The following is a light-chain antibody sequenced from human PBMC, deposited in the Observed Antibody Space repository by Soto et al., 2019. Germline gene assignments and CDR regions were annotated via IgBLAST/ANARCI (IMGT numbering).Light chain of an antibody. Sequence: QSVLTQPASVSGSPGPSITISCTGTRSDVGGYNYVSWYQQHPGKAPKLMIYDVSDRPSGVSNRFSASKSGNTASLTISGLQAEDEADYYCCSYTSSSTPWVFGTGTKVTVL. CDR1: RSDVGGYNY. CDR3: CSYTSSSTPWV. J-gene: IGLJ1*01. CDR2: DVS. V-gene: IGLV2-14*03.